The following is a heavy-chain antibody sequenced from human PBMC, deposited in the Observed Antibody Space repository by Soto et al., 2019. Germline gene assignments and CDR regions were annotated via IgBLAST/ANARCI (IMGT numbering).Heavy chain of an antibody. D-gene: IGHD4-17*01. CDR2: ISGRSSSI. V-gene: IGHV3-21*05. Sequence: GSLRLSCYASGXILSEFCINWVRQAPGKGLEWLSYISGRSSSIYYSDSATGRFTISRDNAKTTVYPQMDSMIVEDTAVYFFVRDQSPEPGVPVRRLGSGSYGMDVWGRGTTGTVSS. CDR3: VRDQSPEPGVPVRRLGSGSYGMDV. CDR1: GXILSEFC. J-gene: IGHJ6*02.